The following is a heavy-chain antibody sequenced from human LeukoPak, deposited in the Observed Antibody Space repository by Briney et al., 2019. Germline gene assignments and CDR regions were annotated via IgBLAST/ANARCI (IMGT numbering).Heavy chain of an antibody. CDR2: FNPSGGST. D-gene: IGHD2-2*01. Sequence: GASVTVPCKACGYTFTSYYMHWVRQAPGQGLEWMGIFNPSGGSTNYAQHFQGRLTMTWDTAASTVYMELSSLGSEDTALYYCAREAPSTYYFDYWGQGTLVTVSS. V-gene: IGHV1-46*01. CDR3: AREAPSTYYFDY. J-gene: IGHJ4*02. CDR1: GYTFTSYY.